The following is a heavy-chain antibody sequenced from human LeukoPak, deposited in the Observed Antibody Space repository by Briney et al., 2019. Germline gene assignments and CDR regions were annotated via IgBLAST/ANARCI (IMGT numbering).Heavy chain of an antibody. CDR1: GFTASSNY. D-gene: IGHD1-26*01. CDR2: IYSGGST. J-gene: IGHJ6*03. Sequence: GGSLRPSCAASGFTASSNYMSWVRQAPGKGLEWGSVIYSGGSTYYADSVKGRFTISRDNSKNTLYLQMNSLRAEDTAVYYCASPDVSSVGARIGSYYYMDVWGKGTTVTVSS. V-gene: IGHV3-66*02. CDR3: ASPDVSSVGARIGSYYYMDV.